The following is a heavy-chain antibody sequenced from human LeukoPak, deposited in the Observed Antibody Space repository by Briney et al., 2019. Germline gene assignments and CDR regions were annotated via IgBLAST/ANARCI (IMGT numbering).Heavy chain of an antibody. CDR3: ASRPAASLGPLDY. V-gene: IGHV3-23*01. Sequence: GGSLRLSCAASGFTFINYAMAWVRPIPGKGLEWVSVVSGSGGSTYYADSVKGRFTVSRDNSKNTLYLQMNNLRVDDTAIYCCASRPAASLGPLDYWGQGTLVTVSS. CDR2: VSGSGGST. CDR1: GFTFINYA. D-gene: IGHD2-2*01. J-gene: IGHJ4*02.